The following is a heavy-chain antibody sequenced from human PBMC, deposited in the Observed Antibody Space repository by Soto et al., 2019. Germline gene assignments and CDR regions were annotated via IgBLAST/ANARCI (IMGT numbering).Heavy chain of an antibody. CDR2: INHSGST. D-gene: IGHD2-8*01. CDR3: ARTRMVFYYYGMDV. Sequence: GPGPEVPSETLSLTCAVYGGSFSGYYWSWIRQPPGKGLEWIGEINHSGSTNYNPSLKSRVTISVDTSKNQFSLKLSSVTAADTAVYYCARTRMVFYYYGMDVWGQGTTVTVSS. V-gene: IGHV4-34*01. J-gene: IGHJ6*02. CDR1: GGSFSGYY.